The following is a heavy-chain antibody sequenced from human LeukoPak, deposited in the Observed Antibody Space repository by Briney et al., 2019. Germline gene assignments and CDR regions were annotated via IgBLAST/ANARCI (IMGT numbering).Heavy chain of an antibody. CDR1: GGSISSSSYY. J-gene: IGHJ3*02. Sequence: SETLSLTFTVSGGSISSSSYYWGWIRQPPGKGLEWIGSVYYSGSTYYNPSLKSRVTISVDTSKNQFSLKLSSVTAADTAVYYCARGRFLEWLSGSAFDIWGQGTMVTVSS. CDR2: VYYSGST. V-gene: IGHV4-39*01. D-gene: IGHD3-3*01. CDR3: ARGRFLEWLSGSAFDI.